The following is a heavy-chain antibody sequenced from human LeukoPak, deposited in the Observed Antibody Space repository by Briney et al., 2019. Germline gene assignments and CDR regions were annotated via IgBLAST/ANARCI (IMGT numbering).Heavy chain of an antibody. J-gene: IGHJ2*01. V-gene: IGHV3-21*01. CDR2: ISGSSSHI. Sequence: GGSLRLSCAASGFNYNSYSMNWVRQAPGKGLEWVSSISGSSSHIYEVDSVKGRFTISRDNAKNSLYLQMSSLRAEDTALYYCARSGDYGYFDLWGRGTLVTVSS. D-gene: IGHD4-17*01. CDR3: ARSGDYGYFDL. CDR1: GFNYNSYS.